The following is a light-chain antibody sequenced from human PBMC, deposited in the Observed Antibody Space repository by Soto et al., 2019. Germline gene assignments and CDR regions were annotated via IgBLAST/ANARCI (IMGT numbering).Light chain of an antibody. J-gene: IGLJ1*01. CDR1: SSDVGGYNY. V-gene: IGLV2-14*01. CDR2: EVS. Sequence: QSALTQPASVSGSPGQSITISCTGTSSDVGGYNYVSWYQQNPGKAPKLMIHEVSNRPSEVSNRFSASKSGNTASLTISGLQAEDEADYYCSSFTSSSTFVFGTGTKVTVL. CDR3: SSFTSSSTFV.